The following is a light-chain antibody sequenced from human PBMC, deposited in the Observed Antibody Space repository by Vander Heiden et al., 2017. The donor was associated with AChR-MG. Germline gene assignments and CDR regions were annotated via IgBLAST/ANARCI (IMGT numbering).Light chain of an antibody. CDR1: QSVSSY. CDR2: DAS. Sequence: EIVLTQSPATLSLSPGERAALPCRASQSVSSYLAWYQQKPGQAPRLLIYDASNRATGIPARFSGSGYGTDFPLTISSLEPEDFAVYYCQLRSNWPPLTFGGGTKVEIK. CDR3: QLRSNWPPLT. V-gene: IGKV3-11*01. J-gene: IGKJ4*01.